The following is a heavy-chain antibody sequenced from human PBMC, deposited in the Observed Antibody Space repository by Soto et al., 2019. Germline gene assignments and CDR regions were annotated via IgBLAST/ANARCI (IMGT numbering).Heavy chain of an antibody. J-gene: IGHJ5*02. CDR3: ARAYGSGANYNWFDP. V-gene: IGHV3-21*01. Sequence: GGSLILSCAASGFTFSSYTVNWVRQAPGKGLEWVSCIRSSSSFIYYADSVKGRFTISRDDAKNSLYLQMNSLRAEDTAVYYCARAYGSGANYNWFDPWGQGTLVTVSS. CDR1: GFTFSSYT. D-gene: IGHD3-10*01. CDR2: IRSSSSFI.